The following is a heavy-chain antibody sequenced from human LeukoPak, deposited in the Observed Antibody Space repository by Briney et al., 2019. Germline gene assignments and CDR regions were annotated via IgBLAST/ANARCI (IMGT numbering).Heavy chain of an antibody. Sequence: GGSLRLSCAASGFTFSSYSMNWVRQAPGKGLEWVSSISSSSSYIYYADSVKGRFTISRDNAKNSLYLQMNSLRAKDTAVYYCARTTTADDAFDIWGQGTLVTVSS. D-gene: IGHD4-17*01. CDR2: ISSSSSYI. CDR1: GFTFSSYS. J-gene: IGHJ4*02. V-gene: IGHV3-21*01. CDR3: ARTTTADDAFDI.